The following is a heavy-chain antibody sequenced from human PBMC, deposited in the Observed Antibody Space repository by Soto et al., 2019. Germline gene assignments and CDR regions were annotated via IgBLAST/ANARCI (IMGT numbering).Heavy chain of an antibody. D-gene: IGHD6-13*01. CDR2: ISYDGSNK. Sequence: GGSLRLSCAASGFTFSSYAMHWVRQAPGKGLEWVAVISYDGSNKYYADSVKGRFTISRDNSKNTLYLQMNSLRAEDTAVYYCARAQQQLIKWQPYDAFDIWGQGTMVTVSS. J-gene: IGHJ3*02. CDR3: ARAQQQLIKWQPYDAFDI. CDR1: GFTFSSYA. V-gene: IGHV3-30-3*01.